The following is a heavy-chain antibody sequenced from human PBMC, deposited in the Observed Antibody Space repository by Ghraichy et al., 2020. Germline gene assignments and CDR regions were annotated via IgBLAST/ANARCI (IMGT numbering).Heavy chain of an antibody. Sequence: SETLSLTCTVSGGSISSYYWSWIRQPPGKGLEWIGYIYYSGSTNYNPSLKSRVTISVDTSKNQFSLKLSSVTAADTAVYYCARDLADIRGYSYGSHYYYYGMDVWGQGTTVTVSS. CDR1: GGSISSYY. CDR2: IYYSGST. V-gene: IGHV4-59*01. CDR3: ARDLADIRGYSYGSHYYYYGMDV. D-gene: IGHD5-18*01. J-gene: IGHJ6*02.